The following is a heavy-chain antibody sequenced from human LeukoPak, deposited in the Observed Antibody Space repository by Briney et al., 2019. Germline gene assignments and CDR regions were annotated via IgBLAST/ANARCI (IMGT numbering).Heavy chain of an antibody. CDR3: ATRVRGFLEWLSERDAFDI. V-gene: IGHV4-4*07. CDR2: IYTSGST. Sequence: SETLSLTCTVSGGSISSYYWSWIRQPAGKGLEWIGRIYTSGSTNYNPSPKSRVTMSVDTSKNQFSLKLSSVTAADTAVYYCATRVRGFLEWLSERDAFDIWGQGTMVTVSS. J-gene: IGHJ3*02. D-gene: IGHD3-3*01. CDR1: GGSISSYY.